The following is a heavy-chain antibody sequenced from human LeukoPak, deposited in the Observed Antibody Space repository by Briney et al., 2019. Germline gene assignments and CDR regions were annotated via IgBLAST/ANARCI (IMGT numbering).Heavy chain of an antibody. J-gene: IGHJ4*02. CDR2: ISSSGSTI. CDR3: ARDSGPAITMVRGVTCDY. D-gene: IGHD3-10*01. Sequence: GGSLRLSCAASGFTFSDYYMSWIRQAPGKGLEWVSYISSSGSTIYYADSVKGRFTISRDNAKNSLYLQMNSLRAEDTAVYYCARDSGPAITMVRGVTCDYWGQGTLVTVSS. V-gene: IGHV3-11*01. CDR1: GFTFSDYY.